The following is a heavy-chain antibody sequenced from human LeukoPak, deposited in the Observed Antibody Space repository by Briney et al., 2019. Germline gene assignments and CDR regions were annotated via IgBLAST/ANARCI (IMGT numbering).Heavy chain of an antibody. J-gene: IGHJ4*02. CDR1: GGSISDYY. D-gene: IGHD1-26*01. CDR3: ARRGPRGTDFDF. CDR2: MYYRGSS. V-gene: IGHV4-59*01. Sequence: KPSETLSLTCTVSGGSISDYYWNWIRQPPGKGLEWIGYMYYRGSSNFNPSLKSRVTISVDTSKNHLPLKLTSVTAADTAVYYCARRGPRGTDFDFWGQGTLVTVSS.